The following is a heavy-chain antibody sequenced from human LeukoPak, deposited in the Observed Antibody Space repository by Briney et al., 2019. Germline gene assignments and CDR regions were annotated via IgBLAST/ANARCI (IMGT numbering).Heavy chain of an antibody. Sequence: ASVKVSCKASGYTFTSYGISWVRQAPGQGLEWMGWISAYNGNTNYAQKLQGRVTMTEDTSTDTAYMELSSLRSEDTAVYYCATVSRDGDFGVVIISPYWFDPWGQGTLVTVSS. CDR2: ISAYNGNT. CDR1: GYTFTSYG. V-gene: IGHV1-18*01. D-gene: IGHD3-3*01. CDR3: ATVSRDGDFGVVIISPYWFDP. J-gene: IGHJ5*02.